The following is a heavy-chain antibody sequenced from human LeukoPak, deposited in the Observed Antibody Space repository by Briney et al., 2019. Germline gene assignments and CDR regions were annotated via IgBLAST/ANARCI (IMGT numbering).Heavy chain of an antibody. CDR1: GGSISSGGYY. Sequence: SQTLSLTCTVSGGSISSGGYYWSWIRQHPGKGLEWIGYIYYSGSTYYNPSLKSRVTISVDTSKNQFSLKLSSVTAADTAVYYCARTFVSEDILTGYPINWFDPWGQGILVTVSS. CDR3: ARTFVSEDILTGYPINWFDP. CDR2: IYYSGST. V-gene: IGHV4-31*03. D-gene: IGHD3-9*01. J-gene: IGHJ5*02.